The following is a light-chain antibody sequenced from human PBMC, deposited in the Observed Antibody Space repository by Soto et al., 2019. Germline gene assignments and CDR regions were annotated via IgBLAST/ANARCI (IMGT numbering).Light chain of an antibody. Sequence: EIVLTQSPATLSLSPGERATLSCRASQSISSDLAWYQQKPGQAPRLLIYDASNRATGIPARFSGSGSGTDFTLTISSLEPEDFAVYYCQQRSNRPLTFGGGTKVDLK. CDR2: DAS. CDR3: QQRSNRPLT. V-gene: IGKV3-11*01. CDR1: QSISSD. J-gene: IGKJ4*01.